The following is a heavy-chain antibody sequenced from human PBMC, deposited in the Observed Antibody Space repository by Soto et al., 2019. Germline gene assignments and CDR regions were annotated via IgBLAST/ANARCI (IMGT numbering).Heavy chain of an antibody. V-gene: IGHV3-30*18. J-gene: IGHJ4*02. CDR3: AKERYSSSWSPLDFDY. D-gene: IGHD6-13*01. CDR1: GFTFSSYG. CDR2: ISYDGNDK. Sequence: GSLRLSCAASGFTFSSYGMHWVRQAPGKGLEWVAVISYDGNDKYYADSVKGRFTISRDNSKNTLYLQINSLRAEDTAVFYCAKERYSSSWSPLDFDYRGQGTLVTVSS.